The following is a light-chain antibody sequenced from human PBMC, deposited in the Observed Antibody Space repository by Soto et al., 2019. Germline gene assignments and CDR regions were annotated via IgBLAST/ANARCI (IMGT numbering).Light chain of an antibody. J-gene: IGKJ4*01. V-gene: IGKV3-20*01. CDR2: GAS. Sequence: EVVLTRSPGTLSLSPGERATLSCRASQAVSSILLAWYQQKPGQAPRLLIYGASSRATGIPDRFSGSGSGTDFTLTVSRLEPEDFAVYYCQQHGTSPIFGGGTKVDIK. CDR1: QAVSSIL. CDR3: QQHGTSPI.